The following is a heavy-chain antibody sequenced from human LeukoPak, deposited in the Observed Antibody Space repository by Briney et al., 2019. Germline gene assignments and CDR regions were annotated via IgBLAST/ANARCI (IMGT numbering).Heavy chain of an antibody. V-gene: IGHV1-18*01. CDR3: ARESSCDTTNCLAPTDWFDP. J-gene: IGHJ5*02. Sequence: ASVKVSCTASGYPYNKFGISWMPQAPGQGLEWMGWISCYNGDTHYAQKLQGRVTLTTDTPTTTVYMELRSLRFDDTAVYYCARESSCDTTNCLAPTDWFDPWGQGTLVTVSS. CDR1: GYPYNKFG. CDR2: ISCYNGDT. D-gene: IGHD2/OR15-2a*01.